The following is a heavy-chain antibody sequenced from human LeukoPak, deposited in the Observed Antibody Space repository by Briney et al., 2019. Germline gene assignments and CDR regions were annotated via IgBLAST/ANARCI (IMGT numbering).Heavy chain of an antibody. D-gene: IGHD3-16*01. J-gene: IGHJ4*02. Sequence: SETLSLTCAVYGGSFSGYYWSWIRQPPGKGLEWIGEINHSGSTYYNPSLKSRVTISVDTSKNQFSLKLSSVTAADTAVYYCARAVRGDYFDYWGQGTLVTVSS. CDR1: GGSFSGYY. CDR3: ARAVRGDYFDY. V-gene: IGHV4-34*01. CDR2: INHSGST.